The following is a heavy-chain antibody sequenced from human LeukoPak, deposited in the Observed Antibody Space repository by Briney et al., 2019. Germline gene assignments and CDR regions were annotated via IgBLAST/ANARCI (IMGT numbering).Heavy chain of an antibody. D-gene: IGHD1-26*01. J-gene: IGHJ4*02. V-gene: IGHV4-4*02. Sequence: PSETLSLTCAVSGGSISSRNWWGWVRQPPGKGLGWIGEISRTGNIDYDPSVRSRATISLDKSKSQFSLRLTSLTSADTAVYYCARGQGAADYWGQGILVIVSS. CDR2: ISRTGNI. CDR3: ARGQGAADY. CDR1: GGSISSRNW.